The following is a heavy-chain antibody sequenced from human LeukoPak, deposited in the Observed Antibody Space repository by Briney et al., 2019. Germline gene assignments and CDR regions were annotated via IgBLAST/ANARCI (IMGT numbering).Heavy chain of an antibody. CDR1: GFRFSNSW. CDR2: MKTDGTRI. J-gene: IGHJ4*02. D-gene: IGHD3-10*01. Sequence: GGSLRLSCAASGFRFSNSWMYWVRQGPGKGPVWVSRMKTDGTRIEYADSVKGRFTISRDNAKNTLFLQVSSLRVEDTAVYYCARGADHGGSYYPDWGQGTRVTVSS. CDR3: ARGADHGGSYYPD. V-gene: IGHV3-74*01.